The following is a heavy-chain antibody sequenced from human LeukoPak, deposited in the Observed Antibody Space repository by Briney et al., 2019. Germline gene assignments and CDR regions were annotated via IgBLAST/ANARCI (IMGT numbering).Heavy chain of an antibody. CDR3: ARDSSWTTGSPFDP. J-gene: IGHJ5*02. D-gene: IGHD2-8*02. CDR1: GGSISSYY. CDR2: IYTSGTT. V-gene: IGHV4-4*07. Sequence: SETLSLTCTVSGGSISSYYWSWIRQPAGKGLEWIGRIYTSGTTNYNPSLKSRVTMSVDTSKNQLSLKLSSVTAADTAVYYCARDSSWTTGSPFDPWGQGTLVTVSS.